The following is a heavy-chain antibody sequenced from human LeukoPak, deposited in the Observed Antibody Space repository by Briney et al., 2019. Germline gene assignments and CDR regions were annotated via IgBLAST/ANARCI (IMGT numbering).Heavy chain of an antibody. CDR2: IWYDGSNK. V-gene: IGHV3-33*01. D-gene: IGHD6-13*01. Sequence: GRSLRLSCAASGFTFSSYGMHWVRQAPGKGLEWVAVIWYDGSNKYYADSVKGRFTISRDNSKNTLYLQMNSLRAEDTAVYYCARDRRPRTGSSWYFDYWGQGTLVTVSS. CDR3: ARDRRPRTGSSWYFDY. J-gene: IGHJ4*02. CDR1: GFTFSSYG.